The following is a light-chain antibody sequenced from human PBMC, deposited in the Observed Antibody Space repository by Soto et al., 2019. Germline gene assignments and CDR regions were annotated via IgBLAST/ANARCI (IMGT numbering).Light chain of an antibody. J-gene: IGLJ1*01. CDR3: LSADSSRLYV. CDR2: KDT. V-gene: IGLV3-25*02. CDR1: ELPKEY. Sequence: SYELTQPPSVSVSPGQTARITCSGDELPKEYAYWYQQKPGQAPLLVIYKDTERPSGIPERFSDSSSGTTVTLTISGVQAEDEGDYYCLSADSSRLYVFGTGTKVTV.